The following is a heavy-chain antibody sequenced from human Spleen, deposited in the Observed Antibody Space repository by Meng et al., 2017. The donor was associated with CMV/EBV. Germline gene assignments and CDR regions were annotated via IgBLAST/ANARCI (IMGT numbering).Heavy chain of an antibody. J-gene: IGHJ4*02. CDR1: GFTVDDYG. CDR2: INWNGGST. CDR3: ARGPYYDRSGYLPY. V-gene: IGHV3-20*03. Sequence: SGFTVDDYGLGWVRQAPGKGLEWVSGINWNGGSTGSGDSVKGRFTISRDSAKNSLYLQMNSLRAEDTALYYCARGPYYDRSGYLPYWGQGTLVTVSS. D-gene: IGHD3-22*01.